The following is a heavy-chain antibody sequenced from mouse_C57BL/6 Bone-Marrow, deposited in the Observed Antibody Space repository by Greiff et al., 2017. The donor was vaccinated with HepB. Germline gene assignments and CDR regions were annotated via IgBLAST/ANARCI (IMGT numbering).Heavy chain of an antibody. D-gene: IGHD2-2*01. V-gene: IGHV5-9*01. CDR2: ISGGGGNT. Sequence: EVKLMESGGGLVKPGGSLKLSCAASGFTFSSYTMSWVRQTPEKRLEWVATISGGGGNTYYPDSVKGRFTISRDNAKNTLYLQMRSLRSEDTALYYCARLRGLRGYYYAMDYWGQGTSVTVSS. J-gene: IGHJ4*01. CDR3: ARLRGLRGYYYAMDY. CDR1: GFTFSSYT.